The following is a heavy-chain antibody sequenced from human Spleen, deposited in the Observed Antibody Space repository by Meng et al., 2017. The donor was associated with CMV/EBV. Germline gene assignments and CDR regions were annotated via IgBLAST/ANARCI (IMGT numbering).Heavy chain of an antibody. Sequence: QVQLQGSGPGLGEPSGPLSLTCTVSGASISSDIWWSWVRQPPGKGLEWIGEVYHRGDTNYNPSLKSRVDISVDKSKNQFYLSLFSVTAADTAVYYCGRDQGRELINHWGQGTLVTVSS. CDR2: VYHRGDT. CDR3: GRDQGRELINH. V-gene: IGHV4-4*02. J-gene: IGHJ4*02. CDR1: GASISSDIW. D-gene: IGHD1-7*01.